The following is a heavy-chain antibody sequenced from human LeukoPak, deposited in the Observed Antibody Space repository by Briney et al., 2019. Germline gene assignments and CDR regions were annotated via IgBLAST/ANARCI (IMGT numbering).Heavy chain of an antibody. CDR2: INHRGST. V-gene: IGHV4-34*01. Sequence: PSETLSLTCAVYGGSFSGYYWSWIRQPPGKGLEWIGEINHRGSTNYNPSLKSRVTISVDTSKNQFSLKLSSVTAADTAVYYCARRSDCGGDCYSNWFDPWDQGTLVTVSS. CDR3: ARRSDCGGDCYSNWFDP. J-gene: IGHJ5*02. CDR1: GGSFSGYY. D-gene: IGHD2-21*02.